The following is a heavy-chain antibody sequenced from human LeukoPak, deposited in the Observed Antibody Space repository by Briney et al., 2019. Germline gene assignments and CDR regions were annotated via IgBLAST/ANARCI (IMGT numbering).Heavy chain of an antibody. Sequence: ASVKVSCKASGYTFTSYGISWVRQAPGQGLEWMGWINPNSGGTNYAQKFQGRVTMTRDTSISTAYMELSRLRSDDTAVYYCAREPRIAAAGTGWFDPWGQGTLVTVSS. CDR3: AREPRIAAAGTGWFDP. CDR2: INPNSGGT. V-gene: IGHV1-2*02. CDR1: GYTFTSYG. J-gene: IGHJ5*02. D-gene: IGHD6-13*01.